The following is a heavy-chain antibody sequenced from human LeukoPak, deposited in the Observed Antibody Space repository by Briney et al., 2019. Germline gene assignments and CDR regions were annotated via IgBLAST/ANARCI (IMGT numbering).Heavy chain of an antibody. CDR3: ARDLGWYGLRDFDY. J-gene: IGHJ4*02. CDR1: GYTFTGYY. V-gene: IGHV1-2*06. Sequence: ASVKVSSKASGYTFTGYYMHWVRPAPGQGREWMGRINPNRGSTNYAQKFQGRVTITRDTSISTAYLELSRLISDDTAVYYWARDLGWYGLRDFDYWGQGTLVTVSS. D-gene: IGHD6-19*01. CDR2: INPNRGST.